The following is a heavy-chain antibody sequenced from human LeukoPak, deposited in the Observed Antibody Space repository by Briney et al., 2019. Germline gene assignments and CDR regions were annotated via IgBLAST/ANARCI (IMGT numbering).Heavy chain of an antibody. D-gene: IGHD2-2*01. CDR2: MNPNSENT. V-gene: IGHV1-8*02. CDR3: ARGLPLVVPAAISLGY. Sequence: ASVKVSCKASGYTFSSYDIQWVRQATGQGLEWMGWMNPNSENTGYAQKFQGRVTMTRNTSISTAYMELSSLRSEDTAVYYCARGLPLVVPAAISLGYWGQGTLVTVSS. J-gene: IGHJ4*02. CDR1: GYTFSSYD.